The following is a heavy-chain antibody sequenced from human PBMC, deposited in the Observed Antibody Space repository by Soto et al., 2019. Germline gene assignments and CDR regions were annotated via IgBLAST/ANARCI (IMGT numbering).Heavy chain of an antibody. CDR3: ARDRDSGYDFKYYFDY. Sequence: PXGSLRLSCAASGFTFSSYAMHGVRQAPGKGLEWVAVISYDGSNKYYADSVKGRFTISRDNSKNTLYLQMKSLRAEDTAVYYCARDRDSGYDFKYYFDYWGQGTLVTVSS. V-gene: IGHV3-30-3*01. J-gene: IGHJ4*02. CDR2: ISYDGSNK. D-gene: IGHD5-12*01. CDR1: GFTFSSYA.